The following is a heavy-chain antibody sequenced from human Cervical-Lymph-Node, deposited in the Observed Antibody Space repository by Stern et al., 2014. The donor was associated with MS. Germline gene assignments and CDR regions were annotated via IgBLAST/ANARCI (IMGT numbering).Heavy chain of an antibody. CDR3: ARDPPSGYDIWRGSYY. CDR2: IIPMFGTA. V-gene: IGHV1-69*06. J-gene: IGHJ4*02. Sequence: QMQLVQSGAEVKKPGSSVKVSCKASGGNFNIHAISWVRQAPGQGLQWMGGIIPMFGTANYAQSFQDRLTITADKSTSTAYMELSSLRSEDTAVYYCARDPPSGYDIWRGSYYWGQGTLVTVSS. D-gene: IGHD3-3*01. CDR1: GGNFNIHA.